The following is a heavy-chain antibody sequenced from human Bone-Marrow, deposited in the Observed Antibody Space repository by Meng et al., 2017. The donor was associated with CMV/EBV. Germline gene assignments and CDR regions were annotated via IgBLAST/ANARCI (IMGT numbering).Heavy chain of an antibody. Sequence: SETLSLTCAVYGGSFSGYYWSWIRQPPGKGLEWIGEINHSGSTNYNPSLKSRVTISVDTSKNQFSLKLSSVTAADTAVYYCARRKAAAGRAGWYFDLWGRGTLVTVSS. V-gene: IGHV4-34*01. J-gene: IGHJ2*01. CDR1: GGSFSGYY. CDR2: INHSGST. CDR3: ARRKAAAGRAGWYFDL. D-gene: IGHD6-13*01.